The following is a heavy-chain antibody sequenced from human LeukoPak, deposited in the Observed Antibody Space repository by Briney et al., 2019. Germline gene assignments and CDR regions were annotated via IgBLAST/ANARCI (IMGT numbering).Heavy chain of an antibody. Sequence: SETLSLTCAVYGGSFSGYYWSWIRQPPGKGLEWIGEINHSGSTNYNPSLKSRVTISVDTSKNQFSLKLSSVTAADTAVYYCARGNEAPAAAIAEKHYFDYWGQGTLVTVSS. J-gene: IGHJ4*02. V-gene: IGHV4-34*01. CDR1: GGSFSGYY. CDR2: INHSGST. D-gene: IGHD6-13*01. CDR3: ARGNEAPAAAIAEKHYFDY.